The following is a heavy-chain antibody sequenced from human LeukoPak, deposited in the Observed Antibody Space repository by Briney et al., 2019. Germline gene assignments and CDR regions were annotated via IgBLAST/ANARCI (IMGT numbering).Heavy chain of an antibody. D-gene: IGHD1-26*01. V-gene: IGHV3-74*01. CDR3: ARATGSYYSFGY. CDR1: GFTFSSYW. Sequence: GGSLRLSCAASGFTFSSYWIHWVRQAPGKGLLWVSRIYCDGSSTSYADSVKGRFTISRDNAKNTLYLQVNRLRAQDTAVHYCARATGSYYSFGYWGQGTLVTVSS. CDR2: IYCDGSST. J-gene: IGHJ4*02.